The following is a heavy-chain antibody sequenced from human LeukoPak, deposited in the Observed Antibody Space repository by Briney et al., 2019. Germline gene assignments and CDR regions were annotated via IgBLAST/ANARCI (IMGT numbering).Heavy chain of an antibody. CDR3: ARSQRRYSSSWYWDY. J-gene: IGHJ4*02. D-gene: IGHD6-13*01. V-gene: IGHV4-4*07. CDR2: IYTSGST. CDR1: GGSISSYY. Sequence: SETLSLTCTVSGGSISSYYWSWIRQPAGKGLEWIGRIYTSGSTNYNPSLKSRVTMSVDTSKNQFSLKLSSVTAADTAVYYCARSQRRYSSSWYWDYWGQGTLVTVSS.